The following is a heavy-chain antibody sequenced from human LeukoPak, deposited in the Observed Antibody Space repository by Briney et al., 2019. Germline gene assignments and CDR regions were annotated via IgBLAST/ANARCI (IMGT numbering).Heavy chain of an antibody. CDR3: ARRYCSGGTCYFDY. D-gene: IGHD2-15*01. Sequence: PGGSLRLSCAASGFTFSSYAMSWVRQAPGKGLEWVSVISGSGGSTYYADSVKGRFTISRDSSKNTLYLQMNSLRAEDTAVYYCARRYCSGGTCYFDYWGQGTLVTVSS. V-gene: IGHV3-23*01. CDR1: GFTFSSYA. CDR2: ISGSGGST. J-gene: IGHJ4*02.